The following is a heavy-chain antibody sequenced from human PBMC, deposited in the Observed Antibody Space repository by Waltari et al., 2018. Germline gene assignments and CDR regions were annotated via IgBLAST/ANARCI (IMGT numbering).Heavy chain of an antibody. D-gene: IGHD3-22*01. Sequence: QLQLQESGPGLVKPSGTLSLTCGVAGESIRSRNCWCGVRRFPGKGLEWIGEIYYNGNTEYAQSLKSRLTISIDKSKSQFSLTLTSATAADTAIYYCARRITGHSSDSKFYFDSWGQGTLVTVSS. V-gene: IGHV4-4*02. CDR2: IYYNGNT. CDR1: GESIRSRNC. J-gene: IGHJ4*02. CDR3: ARRITGHSSDSKFYFDS.